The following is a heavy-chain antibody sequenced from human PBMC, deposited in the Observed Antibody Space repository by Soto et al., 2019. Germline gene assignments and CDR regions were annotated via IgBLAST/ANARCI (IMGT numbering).Heavy chain of an antibody. J-gene: IGHJ6*02. D-gene: IGHD1-1*01. CDR3: ARVTPGNNLYYFSGLDF. Sequence: PGGSLRLSCVASGFTFDTYGIHWVRQAPGKGLQWVALISYEGSNTYYEDSVRGRFTISRDNSKNALYLQMNTLRPEDTGVYYCARVTPGNNLYYFSGLDFWGQGTSVTVSS. V-gene: IGHV3-30-3*01. CDR1: GFTFDTYG. CDR2: ISYEGSNT.